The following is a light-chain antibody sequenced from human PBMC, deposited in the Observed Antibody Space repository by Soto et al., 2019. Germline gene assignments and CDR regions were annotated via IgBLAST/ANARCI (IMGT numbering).Light chain of an antibody. V-gene: IGKV3-15*01. CDR2: GAS. Sequence: DIVMTQSPATLSVSPGEGATLSCRASQSVSSKLAWYQQKPGQAPRLLIYGASTRATGIPARFSGSGSGTDFTLIISSLQSEDSAGYYCQQYNSWLWTFGQGTKVEIK. J-gene: IGKJ1*01. CDR1: QSVSSK. CDR3: QQYNSWLWT.